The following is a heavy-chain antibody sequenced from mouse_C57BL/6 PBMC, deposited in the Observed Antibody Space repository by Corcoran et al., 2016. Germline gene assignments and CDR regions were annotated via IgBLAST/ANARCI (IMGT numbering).Heavy chain of an antibody. V-gene: IGHV9-3*01. Sequence: QIQLVQSGPELKKPGETVKISCKASGYTFTTYGMSWVKQAPGKGLKWMGWINTYSGVPTYADDFKGRFAFSLETSASTAYLQINNLKNEDTATYFCARGHSVVASKAMDYWGQGTSVTVSS. CDR2: INTYSGVP. CDR3: ARGHSVVASKAMDY. CDR1: GYTFTTYG. D-gene: IGHD1-1*01. J-gene: IGHJ4*01.